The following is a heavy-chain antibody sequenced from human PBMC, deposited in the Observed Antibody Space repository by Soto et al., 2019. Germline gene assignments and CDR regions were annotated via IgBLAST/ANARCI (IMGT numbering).Heavy chain of an antibody. V-gene: IGHV1-3*01. Sequence: GASVKVSCKASGYTFTSYAMHWVRQAPGQRLEWMGWINAGNGNTKYSQEFQGRVTITRDTSASTAYMELSSLRSEDTAVYYCARLIAPRGNYYYYGIDVWGQGTTVTVYS. J-gene: IGHJ6*02. CDR1: GYTFTSYA. CDR3: ARLIAPRGNYYYYGIDV. CDR2: INAGNGNT. D-gene: IGHD6-6*01.